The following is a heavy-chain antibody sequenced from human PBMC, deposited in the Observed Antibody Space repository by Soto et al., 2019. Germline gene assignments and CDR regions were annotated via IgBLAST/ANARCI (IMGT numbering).Heavy chain of an antibody. D-gene: IGHD2-21*02. CDR2: IIPIFGTA. V-gene: IGHV1-69*06. Sequence: SVKVSCKASGGTFSSYSISWVRQAPGQGLEWMGGIIPIFGTANYAQKFQGRVTITADKSTSTAYMELSSLRSEDTAVYYCARMIVVVTAKSPYYYYYGMDVWGQGTTVTVSS. J-gene: IGHJ6*02. CDR3: ARMIVVVTAKSPYYYYYGMDV. CDR1: GGTFSSYS.